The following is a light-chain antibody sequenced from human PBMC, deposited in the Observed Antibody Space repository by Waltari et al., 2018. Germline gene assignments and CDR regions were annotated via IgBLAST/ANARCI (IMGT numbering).Light chain of an antibody. Sequence: VLTQSPSASAFLGASVKITCNLSRGHTTNAIAWHQQKQGEAPLVLMRLHSDGSHDTGDGIPDRFSGSSSGAGRYLIISNLQSEDEADYYCQTWDSGIWFFGGGTRLTVL. V-gene: IGLV4-69*01. J-gene: IGLJ2*01. CDR1: RGHTTNA. CDR2: LHSDGSH. CDR3: QTWDSGIWF.